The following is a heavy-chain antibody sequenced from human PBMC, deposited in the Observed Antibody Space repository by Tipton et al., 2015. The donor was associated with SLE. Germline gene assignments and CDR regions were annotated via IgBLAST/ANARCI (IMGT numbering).Heavy chain of an antibody. CDR2: IHTSGNT. Sequence: TLSLTCSVSGYSISSGYYWGWIRQPAGEGLEWLGRIHTSGNTHYNPSLSSRLTISVDTSRNQFSLRLTSVTAADTAVYYCARNPGYWGRGTLVTVSS. D-gene: IGHD1-14*01. CDR3: ARNPGY. J-gene: IGHJ4*02. CDR1: GYSISSGYY. V-gene: IGHV4-61*02.